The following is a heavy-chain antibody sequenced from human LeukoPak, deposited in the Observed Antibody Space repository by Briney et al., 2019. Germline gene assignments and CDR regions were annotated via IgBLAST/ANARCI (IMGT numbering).Heavy chain of an antibody. CDR2: IYYSGST. CDR1: GGSISSGSYY. V-gene: IGHV4-39*07. J-gene: IGHJ4*02. D-gene: IGHD3-10*01. CDR3: ARVTYYYGSGSHPAPNFDY. Sequence: SSETLSLTCTVSGGSISSGSYYWGWIRQPPGEGLEWIGSIYYSGSTYYNPSLKSRVTISVDTSKNQFSLKLSSVTAADTAVYYCARVTYYYGSGSHPAPNFDYWGQGTLVTVSS.